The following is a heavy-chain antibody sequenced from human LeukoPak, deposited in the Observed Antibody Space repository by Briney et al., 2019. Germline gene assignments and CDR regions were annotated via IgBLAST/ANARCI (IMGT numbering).Heavy chain of an antibody. CDR2: INEDGGEK. CDR1: GFPFRSYW. J-gene: IGHJ4*02. V-gene: IGHV3-7*01. CDR3: ARKSGDPFDY. D-gene: IGHD4-17*01. Sequence: GGSLRLSCAASGFPFRSYWTSWVRQAPGKGLEWVANINEDGGEKYYADSVKGRFTISRDNARNSLYVQMNNLRAEDTAVYYCARKSGDPFDYWGQGTLVAVSS.